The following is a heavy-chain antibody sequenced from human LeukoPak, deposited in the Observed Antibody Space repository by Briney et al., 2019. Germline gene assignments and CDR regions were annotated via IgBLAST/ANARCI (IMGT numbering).Heavy chain of an antibody. V-gene: IGHV3-30*18. CDR1: GFTFSSYG. J-gene: IGHJ4*02. D-gene: IGHD2-15*01. Sequence: GGSLRLSCAASGFTFSSYGVHWVRQAPGKGLEWVAFISYDGSNEYYADSVKGRFTISRDNSKNTLFLQMNSLRAEDTAVYYCAKLVAKTSSDYWGRGTLVTVSS. CDR3: AKLVAKTSSDY. CDR2: ISYDGSNE.